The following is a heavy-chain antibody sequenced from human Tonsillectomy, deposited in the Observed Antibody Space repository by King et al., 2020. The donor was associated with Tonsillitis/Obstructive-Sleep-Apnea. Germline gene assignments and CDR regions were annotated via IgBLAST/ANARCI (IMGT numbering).Heavy chain of an antibody. Sequence: VQLVESGGGLVQPGGSLRLSCAASGFTFSSYAMSWVRQAPGKGLEWVSAISGSGGSTYYADSVKGRFTISRDKSKNTLYLQMNSLRAEDTAVYYCAKDLGSGSFYYYYYYMDVWGKGTTVTVSS. V-gene: IGHV3-23*04. J-gene: IGHJ6*03. D-gene: IGHD1-26*01. CDR3: AKDLGSGSFYYYYYYMDV. CDR2: ISGSGGST. CDR1: GFTFSSYA.